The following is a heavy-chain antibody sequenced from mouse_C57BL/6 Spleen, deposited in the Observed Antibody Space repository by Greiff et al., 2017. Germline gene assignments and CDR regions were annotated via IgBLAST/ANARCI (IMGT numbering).Heavy chain of an antibody. D-gene: IGHD1-1*01. CDR3: ARRTTVVATDAMDY. CDR1: GYTFTSYW. V-gene: IGHV1-64*01. J-gene: IGHJ4*01. CDR2: IHPNSGST. Sequence: QVQLQQPGAELVKPGASVKLSCKASGYTFTSYWMHWVKQRPGQGLEWIGMIHPNSGSTNYNEKFKSKATLTVDKSSSTAYMQLSSLTSEDSAVXYCARRTTVVATDAMDYWGQGTSVTVSS.